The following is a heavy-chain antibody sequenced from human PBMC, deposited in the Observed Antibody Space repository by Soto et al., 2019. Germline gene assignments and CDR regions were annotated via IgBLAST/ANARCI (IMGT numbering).Heavy chain of an antibody. J-gene: IGHJ4*01. V-gene: IGHV4-38-2*02. CDR2: IHHGSTT. CDR1: GYSLSSGSY. D-gene: IGHD6-19*01. CDR3: ARVHVMVVAGSTFDY. Sequence: TCTVSGYSLSSGSYSPWLRQPPGTVPEWIASIHHGSTTFYHPSPKSPITISVDTSNSQFSLKLTSVTAADTAVYYCARVHVMVVAGSTFDYWGHGTLVTVSS.